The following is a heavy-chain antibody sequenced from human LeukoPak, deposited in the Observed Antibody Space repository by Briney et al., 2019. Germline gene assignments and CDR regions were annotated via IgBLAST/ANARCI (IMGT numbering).Heavy chain of an antibody. Sequence: GGSLRLSCAASGFTFSSYWMNWARQAPGKGLEWVASINHNGNVNYYVDSVKGRFTISRDNAKNSLYLQMSNLRAEDTAVYFCASPREGYFDRVLHYWGQGTLVTVSS. CDR1: GFTFSSYW. J-gene: IGHJ4*02. D-gene: IGHD3-9*01. V-gene: IGHV3-7*01. CDR2: INHNGNVN. CDR3: ASPREGYFDRVLHY.